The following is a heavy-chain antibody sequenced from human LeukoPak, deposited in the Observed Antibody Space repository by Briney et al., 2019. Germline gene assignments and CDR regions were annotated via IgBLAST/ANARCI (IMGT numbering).Heavy chain of an antibody. D-gene: IGHD2-15*01. CDR3: AGYCSGGSCNAAGY. Sequence: PGGSLRLSCAASGFTFSDYYMSWIRQAPGKGLEWVSYISSGGSTMYYADSVKGRFTTSRDNARNSLYLQMNSLRAEDTAVYYCAGYCSGGSCNAAGYWGQGTLVTASS. J-gene: IGHJ4*02. CDR2: ISSGGSTM. V-gene: IGHV3-11*01. CDR1: GFTFSDYY.